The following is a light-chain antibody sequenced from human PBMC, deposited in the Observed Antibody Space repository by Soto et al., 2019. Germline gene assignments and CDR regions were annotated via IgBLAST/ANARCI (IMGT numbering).Light chain of an antibody. CDR3: QQYNPYSPWT. CDR1: QSIGSW. J-gene: IGKJ1*01. Sequence: DIQMTQSPSSLSASVVHRVTITCRVSQSIGSWLAGFQQKPGKAPKLLISKASSLQSGVPSRFSGSGSGTEFTLTISSLQPDDFATYYCQQYNPYSPWTFGQGTKVDIK. CDR2: KAS. V-gene: IGKV1-5*03.